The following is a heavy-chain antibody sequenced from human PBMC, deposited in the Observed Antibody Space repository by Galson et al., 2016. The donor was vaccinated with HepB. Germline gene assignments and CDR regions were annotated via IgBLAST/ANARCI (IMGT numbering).Heavy chain of an antibody. CDR1: GFTFSSYS. D-gene: IGHD1-14*01. Sequence: SLRLSCAASGFTFSSYSMAWVRQAPGKGLEWVSTISFSGDHTYYADSVKGRFTISRDNSKNTLFLEMSNLRTEDTAVFYSAKNPGNGWFDPWGQGTLVTVSS. V-gene: IGHV3-23*01. CDR3: AKNPGNGWFDP. CDR2: ISFSGDHT. J-gene: IGHJ5*02.